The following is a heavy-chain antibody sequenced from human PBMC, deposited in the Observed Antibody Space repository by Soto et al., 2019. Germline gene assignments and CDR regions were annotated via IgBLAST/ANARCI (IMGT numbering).Heavy chain of an antibody. J-gene: IGHJ3*01. Sequence: EVQLVESGGGLVQPGGSLRLSCAVSGFTFSSSEMYWVRQAPGKGLEWISYIHPSGQPIFYADSVKGRFTISRDNANNPLFPQMNSLRAEDTAVYYCARRASRWGQGTMVTVSS. D-gene: IGHD1-26*01. CDR2: IHPSGQPI. CDR1: GFTFSSSE. CDR3: ARRASR. V-gene: IGHV3-48*03.